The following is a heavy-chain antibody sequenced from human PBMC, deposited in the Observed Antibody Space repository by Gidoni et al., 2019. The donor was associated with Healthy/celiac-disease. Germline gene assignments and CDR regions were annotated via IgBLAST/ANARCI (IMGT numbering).Heavy chain of an antibody. CDR3: AILFRHDLGELSLPLEGG. Sequence: QVQLQDSGPGLVKPSGPLSLTCAVSGGPISSGNWWSWVRQPPGKGLEWIGEIYHSGSTNYNPSRRRRVTISVDKSKNQFSLKLSAVTAADTAVYYWAILFRHDLGELSLPLEGGWGQGTLVTVSS. V-gene: IGHV4-4*02. D-gene: IGHD3-16*02. J-gene: IGHJ4*02. CDR2: IYHSGST. CDR1: GGPISSGNW.